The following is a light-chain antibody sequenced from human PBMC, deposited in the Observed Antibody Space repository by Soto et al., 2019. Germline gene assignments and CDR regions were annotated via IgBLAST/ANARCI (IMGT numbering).Light chain of an antibody. CDR2: ATS. CDR1: QGLNSY. V-gene: IGKV1-9*01. CDR3: QQLNSYPVT. Sequence: DIQLTQSPSFLSASVGDRVTITCRASQGLNSYFAWYQQKPGKAPKLLLYATSTLQSVFPSRFSGSGSGAEFTLTITILQKEDIANYYCQQLNSYPVTFGGGTKVEIK. J-gene: IGKJ4*01.